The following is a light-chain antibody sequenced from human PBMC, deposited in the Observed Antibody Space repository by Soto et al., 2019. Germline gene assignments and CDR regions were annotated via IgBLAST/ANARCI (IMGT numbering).Light chain of an antibody. CDR1: NSDIGDYNY. V-gene: IGLV2-14*01. CDR2: EVT. CDR3: SSFAGGTTVL. Sequence: QSVLTQPASVSESPGQSITISCTGSNSDIGDYNYVSWYQQVPRKAAKLIIYEVTKRPSGLSNRFSGSKSGNTASLTISGLQAEDEADYYCSSFAGGTTVLFGGGTKVTVL. J-gene: IGLJ3*02.